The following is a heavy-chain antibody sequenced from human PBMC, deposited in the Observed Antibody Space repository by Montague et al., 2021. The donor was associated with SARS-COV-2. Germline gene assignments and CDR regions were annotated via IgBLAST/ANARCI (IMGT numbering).Heavy chain of an antibody. CDR1: GGSLSTYS. Sequence: SETLSLTCAVHGGSLSTYSLNRIRQPPGKGLEWIGVIYHGGSTNYNPSLKSRVTISADTSKNQFSLKLTSVAAADTAVYYCARLGDGVVPSPILGVGPYYSSSYLGVWGKGTTVTVSS. CDR2: IYHGGST. V-gene: IGHV4-34*01. CDR3: ARLGDGVVPSPILGVGPYYSSSYLGV. J-gene: IGHJ6*03. D-gene: IGHD3-10*01.